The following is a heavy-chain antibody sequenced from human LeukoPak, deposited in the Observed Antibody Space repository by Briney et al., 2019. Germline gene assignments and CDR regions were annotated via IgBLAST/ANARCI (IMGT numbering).Heavy chain of an antibody. Sequence: PGGSLRLSCAASGFTFSSYAMHWVRQAPGKGLEWVAVISYDGSNKYYADSVKGRFTISRDNSKNTLYLQMNSLRAEDTAVYYCARDYDFWSAYYQSVDYWGQGTLVTVSS. D-gene: IGHD3-3*01. CDR3: ARDYDFWSAYYQSVDY. J-gene: IGHJ4*02. CDR1: GFTFSSYA. CDR2: ISYDGSNK. V-gene: IGHV3-30-3*01.